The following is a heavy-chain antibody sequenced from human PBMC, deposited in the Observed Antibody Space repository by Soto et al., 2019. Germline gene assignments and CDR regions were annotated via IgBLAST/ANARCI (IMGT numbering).Heavy chain of an antibody. J-gene: IGHJ4*02. CDR1: GYQFTGSY. CDR2: INPDTGST. D-gene: IGHD2-2*01. V-gene: IGHV1-46*01. CDR3: ARQYCSGTSCYWYFDF. Sequence: QVRLVQSGADVQRPGASMNISCQASGYQFTGSYLHWVRRAPGHGLQWMGIINPDTGSTTYAETFQERVTMTTDKSAVTVFLGLGRLTSDDTATYYCARQYCSGTSCYWYFDFWGQGTFVSVSS.